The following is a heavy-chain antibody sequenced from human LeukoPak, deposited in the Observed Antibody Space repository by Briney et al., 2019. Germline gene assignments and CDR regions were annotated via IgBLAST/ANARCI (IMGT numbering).Heavy chain of an antibody. CDR2: IYYSGST. CDR1: GGSISSSSYY. V-gene: IGHV4-39*07. D-gene: IGHD3-3*01. CDR3: ARTITIGPVDAFDI. J-gene: IGHJ3*02. Sequence: TSETLSLTCTVSGGSISSSSYYWGWIRQPPGKGLEWIGSIYYSGSTYYNPSLKSRVTISVDTSKNQFSLKLSSVTAADTAVYYCARTITIGPVDAFDIWGQGTMVTVSS.